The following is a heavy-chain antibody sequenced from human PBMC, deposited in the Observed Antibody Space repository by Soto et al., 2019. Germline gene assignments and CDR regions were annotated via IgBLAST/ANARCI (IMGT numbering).Heavy chain of an antibody. D-gene: IGHD2-2*01. CDR1: GGTFSSYA. CDR2: IIPIFGTA. CDR3: ASQKSKKYLYGMDV. V-gene: IGHV1-69*01. Sequence: QVQLVQSGAEVKKPGSSVKVSCKASGGTFSSYAISWVRQAPGQGLEWMGGIIPIFGTANYAQKFQGRVTITAEESTSTAYRERSSLRSEDTAVYYCASQKSKKYLYGMDVWGQGTTVTVSS. J-gene: IGHJ6*02.